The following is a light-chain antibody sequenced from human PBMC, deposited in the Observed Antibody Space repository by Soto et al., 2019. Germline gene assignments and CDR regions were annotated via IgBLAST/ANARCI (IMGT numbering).Light chain of an antibody. CDR3: CSYAGEYPHAV. CDR1: SRDVGTYNY. V-gene: IGLV2-11*01. J-gene: IGLJ2*01. CDR2: DVS. Sequence: QSALTQPRSVSGPHGQSVSISCSGPSRDVGTYNYVSWYQQHPGKAPKPMIYDVSNQPSGVPDRFSGSKSGNTASLTISGLQADDEADYYCCSYAGEYPHAVFGGVTNVTVL.